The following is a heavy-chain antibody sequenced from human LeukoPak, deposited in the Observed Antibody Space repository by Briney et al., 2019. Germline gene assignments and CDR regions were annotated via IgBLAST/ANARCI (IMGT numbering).Heavy chain of an antibody. D-gene: IGHD3-16*01. CDR2: ISGSGGTT. CDR1: GFTFSSYA. CDR3: ARDRTLGDY. Sequence: GGSLRLSCAASGFTFSSYAMSWVRQAPGKGLEWVSTISGSGGTTYYADSVKGRFTISRDNSKNSLYLQMNSLRAEDTAVYYCARDRTLGDYWGQGTLVTVSS. V-gene: IGHV3-23*01. J-gene: IGHJ4*02.